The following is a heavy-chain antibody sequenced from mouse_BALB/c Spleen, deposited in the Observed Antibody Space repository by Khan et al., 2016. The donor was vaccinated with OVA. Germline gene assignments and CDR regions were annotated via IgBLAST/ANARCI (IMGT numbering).Heavy chain of an antibody. CDR3: ARGGGAYYRDDGGAMEY. V-gene: IGHV9-4*02. CDR1: GYTFTTAG. D-gene: IGHD2-14*01. Sequence: IQLVQSGPELKKPGETVRISCKASGYTFTTAGIQWVQKMPGKGLKWIGWINTHSGVPKYAEDFKGRFAFSLEISVSTTYLQITNLKNEDTATYVCARGGGAYYRDDGGAMEYWGQGTSVTVSS. CDR2: INTHSGVP. J-gene: IGHJ4*01.